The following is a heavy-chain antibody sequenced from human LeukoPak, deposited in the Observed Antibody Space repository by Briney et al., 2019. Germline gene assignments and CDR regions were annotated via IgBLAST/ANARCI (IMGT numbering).Heavy chain of an antibody. D-gene: IGHD6-13*01. V-gene: IGHV1-69*13. J-gene: IGHJ4*02. CDR2: IIPIFGTA. CDR3: ARAEGADIAAAAYFDY. CDR1: GGTFSSYA. Sequence: SVKVSCKAAGGTFSSYAISWVRQAPGQGLEWMGGIIPIFGTANYAQKFQGRVTITADESTSTAYMELSSLRSEDTAVYYCARAEGADIAAAAYFDYWGQGTLVTVSS.